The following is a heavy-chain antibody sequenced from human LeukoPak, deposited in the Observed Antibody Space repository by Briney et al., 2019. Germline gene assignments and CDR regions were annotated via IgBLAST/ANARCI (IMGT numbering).Heavy chain of an antibody. J-gene: IGHJ2*01. Sequence: GGSLRLSCAASGFAFSTFGMNWVRQAPGKGLEWVSSITSSTSYIGYADSVKGRFTISRDNAKNSLILQMNSLTVEDTAVFYCARTAVAAPNYHWYFDLWGRGTLVTVSS. V-gene: IGHV3-21*01. D-gene: IGHD6-19*01. CDR1: GFAFSTFG. CDR2: ITSSTSYI. CDR3: ARTAVAAPNYHWYFDL.